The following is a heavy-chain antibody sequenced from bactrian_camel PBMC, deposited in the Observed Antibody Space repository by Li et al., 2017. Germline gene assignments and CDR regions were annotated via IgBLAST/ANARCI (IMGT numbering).Heavy chain of an antibody. J-gene: IGHJ7*01. D-gene: IGHD2*01. CDR1: GYSVSKGY. CDR2: IAADGSI. V-gene: IGHV3S53*01. Sequence: HVQLVESGGGSVQAGGSLRLSCAASGYSVSKGYMAWFRQGAGLKREGVAAIAADGSISYADSVKGRFTVSKDNSKNTLYLQMDNLGPEDTAMYYCTADPPPRLGGYCFAPVMRDASVQYWGKGTQVTVS.